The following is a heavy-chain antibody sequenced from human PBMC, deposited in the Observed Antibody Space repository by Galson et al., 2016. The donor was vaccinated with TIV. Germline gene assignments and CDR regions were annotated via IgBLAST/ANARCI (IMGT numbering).Heavy chain of an antibody. CDR1: GFTFSTYV. D-gene: IGHD1-1*01. V-gene: IGHV3-49*04. CDR2: ITNIASGGTT. J-gene: IGHJ5*02. CDR3: TRGSLEP. Sequence: SLRLSCAASGFTFSTYVMHWVRQAPGKGLEWVGLITNIASGGTTGYAASVKGRFTISRDDSKSVAYLQMNSLKTEDTALYYCTRGSLEPWGQGTLVSVSS.